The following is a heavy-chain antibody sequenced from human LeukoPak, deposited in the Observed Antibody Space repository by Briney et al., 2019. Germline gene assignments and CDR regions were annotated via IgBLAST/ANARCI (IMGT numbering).Heavy chain of an antibody. CDR1: GFTFSSYA. J-gene: IGHJ3*02. D-gene: IGHD5-18*01. Sequence: GGSLRLSCAASGFTFSSYAMSWVRQAPGKGLEWVSGISGSGGRTYYADSVKGRFTISRDNSKNTLYLQMNSLRAEDTAVYYCAKVFDTAMAYDAFDIWGQGTMVTVSS. CDR2: ISGSGGRT. V-gene: IGHV3-23*01. CDR3: AKVFDTAMAYDAFDI.